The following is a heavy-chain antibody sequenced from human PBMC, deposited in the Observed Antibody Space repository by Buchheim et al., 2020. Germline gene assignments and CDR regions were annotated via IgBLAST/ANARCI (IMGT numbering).Heavy chain of an antibody. CDR3: ERGPILWYYYGMDV. Sequence: QVQLQQCGAGLLKPSETLSLTCAVYDESFSVYYWSWIRQPPGQGLEWIGEINHSGSTNYNPSLKSRVTISVDTSKNQFSLKLSSVTASDTAVYYCERGPILWYYYGMDVWGQGTT. V-gene: IGHV4-34*01. J-gene: IGHJ6*02. D-gene: IGHD2-21*01. CDR1: DESFSVYY. CDR2: INHSGST.